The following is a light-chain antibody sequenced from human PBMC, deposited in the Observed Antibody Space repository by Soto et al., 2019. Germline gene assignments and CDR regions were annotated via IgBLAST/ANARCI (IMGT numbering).Light chain of an antibody. CDR1: ETISNY. V-gene: IGKV1-39*01. CDR2: AAS. CDR3: QQSYTTPWT. J-gene: IGKJ1*01. Sequence: DIQMTQSPSSLSLSVGDGVTITCRASETISNYLNWYQQKPGRAPRLLIHAASTLQSGVPSRFSGSGSGTDFTLTISSLEPEDFATYFCQQSYTTPWTFGLGTKVDIK.